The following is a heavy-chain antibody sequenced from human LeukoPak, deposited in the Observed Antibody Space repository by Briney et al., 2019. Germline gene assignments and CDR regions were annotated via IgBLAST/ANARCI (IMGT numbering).Heavy chain of an antibody. Sequence: GRSLRLSCAASGFTFDDYAMHWVRQAPGKGLEWVSGISWNSGSIGYADSVKGRFTISRDNSKNTLYLQMNSLRAEDTAVYYCARGVRIAVAGYIDYWGQGTLVTVSS. D-gene: IGHD6-19*01. V-gene: IGHV3-9*01. CDR2: ISWNSGSI. CDR1: GFTFDDYA. J-gene: IGHJ4*02. CDR3: ARGVRIAVAGYIDY.